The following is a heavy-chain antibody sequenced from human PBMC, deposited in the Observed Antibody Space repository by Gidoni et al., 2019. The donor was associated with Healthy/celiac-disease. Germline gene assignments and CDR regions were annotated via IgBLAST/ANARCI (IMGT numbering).Heavy chain of an antibody. CDR1: GGSISSGGYY. D-gene: IGHD2-2*01. CDR3: ARADCSSTSCYAGWFDP. Sequence: QVQLQESGPGLVKPSQTLSLTCTVSGGSISSGGYYWSWIRQHPGKGLEWIGYIYYSGSTYYNPSLKSRVTISVDTSKNQFSLKLSSVTAADTAVYYCARADCSSTSCYAGWFDPWGQGTLVTVSS. J-gene: IGHJ5*02. CDR2: IYYSGST. V-gene: IGHV4-31*03.